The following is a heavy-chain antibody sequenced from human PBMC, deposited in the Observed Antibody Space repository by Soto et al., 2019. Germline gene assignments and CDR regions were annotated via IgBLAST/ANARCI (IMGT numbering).Heavy chain of an antibody. CDR3: ARDPSEGRVGNWFES. D-gene: IGHD2-2*01. CDR1: GFTFSRYG. CDR2: ISSTTSYV. J-gene: IGHJ5*01. Sequence: EVQLVDSGGGLVKPGGSLRLSCAASGFTFSRYGMNWLRQAPGKGLEWVASISSTTSYVYYADSVKGRFSTSRDNAKNILYLEMYARRTEDTAVYYCARDPSEGRVGNWFESWGQGTLVTVSS. V-gene: IGHV3-21*06.